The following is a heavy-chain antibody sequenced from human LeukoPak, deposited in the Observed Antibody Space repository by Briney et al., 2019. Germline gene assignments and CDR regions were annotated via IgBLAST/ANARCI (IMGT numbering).Heavy chain of an antibody. V-gene: IGHV3-20*04. CDR1: GFTDYG. D-gene: IGHD3-10*02. CDR3: AELGITMIGGV. CDR2: INWNGGTT. J-gene: IGHJ6*04. Sequence: GGSLRLSCAASGFTDYGMSWVRQAPGKGLEWVSGINWNGGTTTYADSVKGRFTISRDNAKNSLYLQMNSLRAEDTAVYYCAELGITMIGGVWGKGTTVTISS.